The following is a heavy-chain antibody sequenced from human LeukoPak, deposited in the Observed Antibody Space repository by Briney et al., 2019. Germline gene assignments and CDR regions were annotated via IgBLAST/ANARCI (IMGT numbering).Heavy chain of an antibody. CDR2: IYPGDSDT. Sequence: GAALQISCKGSGCGFTSYWIGWVRRMPGKGGEWMGIIYPGDSDTRYSPSFQGQVTISADKSMSTAYLQWSSLKASDTAMYYCATASMERGYYMDVWGKGTTVTISS. CDR3: ATASMERGYYMDV. J-gene: IGHJ6*03. V-gene: IGHV5-51*01. D-gene: IGHD1-1*01. CDR1: GCGFTSYW.